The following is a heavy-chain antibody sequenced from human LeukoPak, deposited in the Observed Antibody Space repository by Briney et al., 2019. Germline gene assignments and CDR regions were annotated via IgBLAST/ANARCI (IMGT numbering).Heavy chain of an antibody. CDR1: GFTFSSYA. V-gene: IGHV3-23*01. CDR3: AKDRHPTIAVASRYYFDY. Sequence: TGGSLRLSCAASGFTFSSYAMSWVRQAPGKGLEWVSAISGSGGSTYYADSMKGRFTISRDNSKNTLYLQMNSLRAEDAAVYYCAKDRHPTIAVASRYYFDYWVQGTLVTVSS. CDR2: ISGSGGST. D-gene: IGHD5-12*01. J-gene: IGHJ4*02.